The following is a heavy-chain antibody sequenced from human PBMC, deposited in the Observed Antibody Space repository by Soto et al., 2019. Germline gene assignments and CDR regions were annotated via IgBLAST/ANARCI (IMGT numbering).Heavy chain of an antibody. D-gene: IGHD6-19*01. CDR3: ARERLNSGCIPGTYHHYRMAV. J-gene: IGHJ6*02. V-gene: IGHV1-2*04. CDR2: INPNSGGT. CDR1: GYTFTGYY. Sequence: SVKVSCKASGYTFTGYYMHWVRQAPGQGLEWMGWINPNSGGTNYAQKFQGWVTMTRDTSISTAYMELSRLRSDDTAVYYCARERLNSGCIPGTYHHYRMAVPAQRSTVTGS.